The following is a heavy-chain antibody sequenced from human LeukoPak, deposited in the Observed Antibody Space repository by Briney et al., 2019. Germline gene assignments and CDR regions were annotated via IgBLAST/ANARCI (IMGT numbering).Heavy chain of an antibody. Sequence: SETLSLTCAVYGGSFSGYYWSWIRQPPGKGLEWIGEINHSGSTNYNPSLKSRVTISVDTFKNQFSLKLSSVTAADTAVYYCASFYGDYVSPPFDYWGQGTLVTVSS. J-gene: IGHJ4*02. CDR2: INHSGST. CDR3: ASFYGDYVSPPFDY. D-gene: IGHD4-17*01. V-gene: IGHV4-34*01. CDR1: GGSFSGYY.